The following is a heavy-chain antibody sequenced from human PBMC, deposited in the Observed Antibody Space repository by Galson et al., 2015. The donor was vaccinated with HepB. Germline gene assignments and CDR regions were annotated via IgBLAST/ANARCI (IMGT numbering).Heavy chain of an antibody. CDR1: GFTFSSYW. Sequence: SLRLSCAASGFTFSSYWMSWVRQAPGKGLEWVANIKQDGSEKYYVDSVKGRFTISRDNAKNSLYLQMNSLRAEDTAVYYCARDGLFLTGVGYYGMDVWGQGTTVTVSS. J-gene: IGHJ6*02. V-gene: IGHV3-7*01. D-gene: IGHD1-26*01. CDR2: IKQDGSEK. CDR3: ARDGLFLTGVGYYGMDV.